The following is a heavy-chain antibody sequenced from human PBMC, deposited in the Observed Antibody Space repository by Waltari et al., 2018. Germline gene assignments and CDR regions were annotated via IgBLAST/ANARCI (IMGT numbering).Heavy chain of an antibody. D-gene: IGHD4-17*01. J-gene: IGHJ3*02. CDR1: GGSISSGSYY. V-gene: IGHV4-61*02. CDR3: ARYGEYDDAFDI. Sequence: QVQLQESGPGLVKPSQTLSLTCTVSGGSISSGSYYWSWIRQPAGKGLEWIGRIYTSGSTNYNPSLKSRVTISVDTSKNQFSLKLSSVTAADTAVYYCARYGEYDDAFDIWGQGTMVTVSS. CDR2: IYTSGST.